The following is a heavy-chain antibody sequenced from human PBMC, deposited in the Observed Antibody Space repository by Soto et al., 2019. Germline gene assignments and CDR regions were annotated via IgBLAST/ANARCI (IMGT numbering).Heavy chain of an antibody. Sequence: PGESQEISSTGFGYTFTTFWISWVLQMPGKGLEWMGRIDPRDSYVNYSPSFQGPVTISVDKSISTAYLQWGSLNASDTAMYYCERLYCTTTTCDSWFDPWGQRTMVTVSS. D-gene: IGHD2-2*01. CDR2: IDPRDSYV. CDR1: GYTFTTFW. V-gene: IGHV5-10-1*01. J-gene: IGHJ5*02. CDR3: ERLYCTTTTCDSWFDP.